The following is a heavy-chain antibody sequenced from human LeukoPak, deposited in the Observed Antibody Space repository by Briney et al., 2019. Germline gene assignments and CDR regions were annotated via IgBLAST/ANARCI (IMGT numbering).Heavy chain of an antibody. D-gene: IGHD6-19*01. CDR1: GFAVSSDY. Sequence: GGSLRLSCAASGFAVSSDYMSWVRQAPGKGLEWVSVIYSGGSTYYADSVKGRFTISRHNSKNTLYLQMNSLRAEDTAVYYCARVYSSGWIDYWGQGTLVTVSS. CDR2: IYSGGST. CDR3: ARVYSSGWIDY. J-gene: IGHJ4*02. V-gene: IGHV3-53*04.